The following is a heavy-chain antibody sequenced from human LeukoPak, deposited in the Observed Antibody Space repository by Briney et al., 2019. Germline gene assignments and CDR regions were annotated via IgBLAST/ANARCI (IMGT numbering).Heavy chain of an antibody. Sequence: SETLSLTCTVSGGSISSYYWGWIRQPAGKGLEWIGRIYSSGRTNYNPSLKRQLTMSVDTSKNQVSLKLSFLTAADTAVYYCARVGGIVAAGLFDYWGQGTLVTVSS. D-gene: IGHD6-13*01. J-gene: IGHJ4*02. CDR3: ARVGGIVAAGLFDY. CDR2: IYSSGRT. CDR1: GGSISSYY. V-gene: IGHV4-4*07.